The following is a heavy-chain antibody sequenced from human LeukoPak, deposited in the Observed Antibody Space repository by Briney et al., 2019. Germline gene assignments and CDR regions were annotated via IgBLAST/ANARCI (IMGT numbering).Heavy chain of an antibody. CDR1: GGSISSYY. CDR3: ARGFCSGGSCYSAIFDY. J-gene: IGHJ4*02. Sequence: PSETLSLTCTVSGGSISSYYWSWIRQPPGKGLEWIGYIYYSGSTKYNPSLKSRVSISVDTSKNQFSLKLSSVTAADTAVYYCARGFCSGGSCYSAIFDYWGLGTLVTVSS. D-gene: IGHD2-15*01. CDR2: IYYSGST. V-gene: IGHV4-59*01.